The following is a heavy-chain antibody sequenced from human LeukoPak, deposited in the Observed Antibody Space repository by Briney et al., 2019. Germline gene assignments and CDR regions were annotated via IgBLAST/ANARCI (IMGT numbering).Heavy chain of an antibody. D-gene: IGHD2-21*01. J-gene: IGHJ4*02. V-gene: IGHV3-66*01. Sequence: QPGGSLSLSCEASGFSASSNYLTWFRQAPGKGLEWVSVIYSDGNTFYTDSVKGRFSISRDTSKKTVYLQMKSLRAADTAVYYCARGGEHLIAWGQGALVTVSS. CDR2: IYSDGNT. CDR3: ARGGEHLIA. CDR1: GFSASSNY.